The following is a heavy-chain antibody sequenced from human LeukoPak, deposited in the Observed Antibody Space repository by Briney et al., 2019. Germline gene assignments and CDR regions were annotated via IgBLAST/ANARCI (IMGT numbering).Heavy chain of an antibody. CDR1: GGTFSSYA. V-gene: IGHV1-2*02. CDR2: INPNSGGT. D-gene: IGHD2-2*01. CDR3: ARGLRGSPAFDY. Sequence: ASVKVSCKASGGTFSSYAISWVRQAPGQELEWMGWINPNSGGTNYAQKFQGRVTMTRDTSISTAYMELSRLRSDDTAVYYCARGLRGSPAFDYWGQGTLVTVSS. J-gene: IGHJ4*02.